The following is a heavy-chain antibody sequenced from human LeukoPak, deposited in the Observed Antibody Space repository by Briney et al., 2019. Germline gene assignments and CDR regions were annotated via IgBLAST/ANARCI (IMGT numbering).Heavy chain of an antibody. CDR2: ISSSSSYI. V-gene: IGHV3-21*01. CDR3: ARTPWYYDSSGYSGVDY. Sequence: NPGGSLRLSCAASGFTFSSYTMNWVRQAPGKGLEWVSSISSSSSYILYADSVQGRFTISRDNAKNSLYLQMNSLRAEDTAVYYCARTPWYYDSSGYSGVDYWGQGTLVTVSS. J-gene: IGHJ4*02. CDR1: GFTFSSYT. D-gene: IGHD3-22*01.